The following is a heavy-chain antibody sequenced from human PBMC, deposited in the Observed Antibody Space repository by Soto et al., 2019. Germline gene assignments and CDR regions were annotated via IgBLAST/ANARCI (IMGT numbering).Heavy chain of an antibody. CDR3: ARYSSSWSVFDY. V-gene: IGHV4-4*02. Sequence: QVQLQESGPGLVKPSGTLSLTCAVSGGSISSSNWWSWVRQPPGKGLEWIGEIYHSGSTNYNPSLKSRXXIXVXRSKNQFSLKLSSVTAADTAVYYCARYSSSWSVFDYWGQGTLVTVSS. D-gene: IGHD6-13*01. CDR1: GGSISSSNW. CDR2: IYHSGST. J-gene: IGHJ4*02.